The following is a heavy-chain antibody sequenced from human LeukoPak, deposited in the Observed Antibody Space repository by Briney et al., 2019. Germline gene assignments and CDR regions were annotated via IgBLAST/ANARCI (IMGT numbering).Heavy chain of an antibody. CDR1: GGTFSSYA. CDR3: ARGYYDSSGYYYPPGGY. CDR2: IIPIFGTA. Sequence: SVKVSCKASGGTFSSYAISWVRQAPRQGLEWMGGIIPIFGTANYAQKFQGRVTITADESTSTAYMELSSLRSEDTAVYYCARGYYDSSGYYYPPGGYWGQGTLVTVSS. J-gene: IGHJ4*02. D-gene: IGHD3-22*01. V-gene: IGHV1-69*13.